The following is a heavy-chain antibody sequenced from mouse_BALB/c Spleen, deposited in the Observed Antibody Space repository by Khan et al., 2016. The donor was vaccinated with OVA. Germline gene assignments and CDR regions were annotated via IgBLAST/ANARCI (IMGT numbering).Heavy chain of an antibody. Sequence: DLVKPGASVKLSCKASGYTFTSYWIYWIKQRPGEGLEWIGRLGPGSGSTYYNEMFKDKATLTVDTSSSTSYIQLSSLSSEDYAVYFCARSNYYGGSLYAMDYWGQGTSVTVSS. J-gene: IGHJ4*01. D-gene: IGHD1-1*01. CDR1: GYTFTSYW. CDR2: LGPGSGST. V-gene: IGHV1S41*01. CDR3: ARSNYYGGSLYAMDY.